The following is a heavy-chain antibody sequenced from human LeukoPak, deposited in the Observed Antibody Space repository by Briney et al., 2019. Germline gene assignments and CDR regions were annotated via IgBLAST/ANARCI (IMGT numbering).Heavy chain of an antibody. V-gene: IGHV1-69-2*01. J-gene: IGHJ5*02. D-gene: IGHD3-16*01. Sequence: ATVKISCKTSGYPFSDYYMHWVQQAPGKGLEWVGRLDPDNGQTVYAARFEGRVTITADTSADTAYMALKNVTSEDTAVYYCATTPWGPNAFNHWGQGTLVTVSS. CDR1: GYPFSDYY. CDR3: ATTPWGPNAFNH. CDR2: LDPDNGQT.